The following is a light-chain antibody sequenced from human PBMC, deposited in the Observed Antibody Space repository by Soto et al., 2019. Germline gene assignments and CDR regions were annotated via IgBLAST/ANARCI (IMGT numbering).Light chain of an antibody. CDR3: QQYKAYPYT. Sequence: DIQMTQSPSTLSASAGDRVTITCRASESISTWLAWYQQKPGKAPKVLLYKASSLETGVPSRFSGSGSGTEFTLTISSLQPDDFASYYCQQYKAYPYTFGQGTKLEIK. J-gene: IGKJ2*01. CDR2: KAS. CDR1: ESISTW. V-gene: IGKV1-5*03.